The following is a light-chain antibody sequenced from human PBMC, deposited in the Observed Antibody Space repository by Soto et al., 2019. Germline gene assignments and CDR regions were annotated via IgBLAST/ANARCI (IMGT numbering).Light chain of an antibody. Sequence: DIQMTQSPSTLSASVGDGVTITCRASQSISHWLAWYQQKPGKAPKLLIYDVSILESGVPSSFSGSGSGTEFTLTITSLQADDLATYYCQQYNSYPWTFGQGTKVEIK. J-gene: IGKJ1*01. V-gene: IGKV1-5*01. CDR2: DVS. CDR1: QSISHW. CDR3: QQYNSYPWT.